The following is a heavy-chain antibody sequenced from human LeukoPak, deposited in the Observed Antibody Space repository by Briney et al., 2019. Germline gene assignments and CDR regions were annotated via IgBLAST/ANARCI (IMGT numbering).Heavy chain of an antibody. V-gene: IGHV5-51*01. J-gene: IGHJ4*02. D-gene: IGHD3-10*01. CDR2: IYPGDSDT. CDR1: GYSFTSYW. Sequence: GESLKISCKGSGYSFTSYWLGWVRQMPGKGLEWMGIIYPGDSDTRYSPSFQGQVTISADKSISTAYLQWSSLKASDTAMYYCARQGIYYGSGYDYWGQGTLVTVSS. CDR3: ARQGIYYGSGYDY.